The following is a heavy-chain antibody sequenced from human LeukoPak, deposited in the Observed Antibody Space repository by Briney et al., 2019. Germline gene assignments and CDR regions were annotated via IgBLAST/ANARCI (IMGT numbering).Heavy chain of an antibody. J-gene: IGHJ4*02. CDR2: IYSGGST. CDR3: AREMRRIAAAGPFDY. V-gene: IGHV3-66*02. Sequence: PGGSLRLSCAASGFTFSSYAMSWVRQAPGKGLEWVSVIYSGGSTYYADSVKGRFTISRDNSKNTLYLQMNSLRAEDTAVYYCAREMRRIAAAGPFDYWGQGTLVTVSS. CDR1: GFTFSSYA. D-gene: IGHD6-13*01.